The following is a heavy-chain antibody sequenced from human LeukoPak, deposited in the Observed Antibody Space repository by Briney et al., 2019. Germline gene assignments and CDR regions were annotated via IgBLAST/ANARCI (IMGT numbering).Heavy chain of an antibody. CDR1: GGSISSYY. J-gene: IGHJ4*02. V-gene: IGHV4-59*12. Sequence: SETLSLTCTVSGGSISSYYWSWIRQPPGKGLEWIGYIYYSGSTNYNPSLKTPVPISVDTSKNQFSLTLSSLTLSATSVYHCTRRPVAGTGYFDYWGQGTLVTVSS. CDR3: TRRPVAGTGYFDY. CDR2: IYYSGST. D-gene: IGHD1-1*01.